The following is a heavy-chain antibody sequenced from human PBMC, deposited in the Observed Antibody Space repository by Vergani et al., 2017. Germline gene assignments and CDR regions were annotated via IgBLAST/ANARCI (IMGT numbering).Heavy chain of an antibody. CDR1: GGSFSGYY. CDR3: ARLIVVVMSVRFDY. CDR2: INHSGST. D-gene: IGHD3-22*01. Sequence: QVQLQQWGAGLLKPSETLSLTCAVYGGSFSGYYWSWIRQPPGKGLEWIGEINHSGSTNYNPSLKSRVTISVDTSKNQFSLKLSSVTAADTAVYYCARLIVVVMSVRFDYWGQGTLVTGSS. V-gene: IGHV4-34*01. J-gene: IGHJ4*02.